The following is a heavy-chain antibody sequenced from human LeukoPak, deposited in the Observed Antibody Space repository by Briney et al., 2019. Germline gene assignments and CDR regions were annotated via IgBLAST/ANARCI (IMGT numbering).Heavy chain of an antibody. V-gene: IGHV3-21*01. Sequence: GGSLRLSCAASGFTFSSYSMNWVRQAPGKGLEWVSSISSSSSYIYYADSVKGRFTISRDNAKNSLYLQMNSLRAEDTAVYYCAREVGGALHYFNYWGQGTLVTVSS. CDR3: AREVGGALHYFNY. J-gene: IGHJ4*02. D-gene: IGHD1-26*01. CDR2: ISSSSSYI. CDR1: GFTFSSYS.